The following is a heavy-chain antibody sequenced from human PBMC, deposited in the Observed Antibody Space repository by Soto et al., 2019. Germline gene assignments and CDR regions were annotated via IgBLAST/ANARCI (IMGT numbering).Heavy chain of an antibody. V-gene: IGHV4-31*03. D-gene: IGHD5-18*01. CDR1: GGSINSGGYC. CDR2: VPYGGSS. CDR3: SRGILV. J-gene: IGHJ4*02. Sequence: QVQLQESGPGLVKPSQTLSLTCTVSGGSINSGGYCWSWIRQHPGKGLDWIGCVPYGGSSSYNPSLKSRVTISVDTSNNQFSLKLTSVAAADTALYYCSRGILVWGQGALITVSS.